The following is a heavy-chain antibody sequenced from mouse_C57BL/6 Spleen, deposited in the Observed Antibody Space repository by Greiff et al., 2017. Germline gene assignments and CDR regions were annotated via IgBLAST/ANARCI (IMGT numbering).Heavy chain of an antibody. J-gene: IGHJ3*01. CDR1: GYSFTGYY. Sequence: EVQLQQSGPELVKPGASVKISCKASGYSFTGYYMNWVKQSPEKSLEWIGEINPSTGGTTYNQKFKAKATLTVDKSSSTAYMQLKSLTSEDSAVYYCARSTYGNSPFAYWGQGTLVTVSA. V-gene: IGHV1-42*01. CDR3: ARSTYGNSPFAY. CDR2: INPSTGGT. D-gene: IGHD2-1*01.